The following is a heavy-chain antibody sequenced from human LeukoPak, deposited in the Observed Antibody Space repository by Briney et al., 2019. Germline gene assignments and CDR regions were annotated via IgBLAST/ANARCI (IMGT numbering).Heavy chain of an antibody. Sequence: GSLRLSCVASGFTFSTSWVTWVRRAPGKGLGWVANIDKHGSGKYYVDSVKGRFAISRDYANNSVFLQMNSLRAEDTSVYYCARDGGWGYYDLWGQGTPVTVSS. D-gene: IGHD3-16*01. CDR2: IDKHGSGK. CDR1: GFTFSTSW. J-gene: IGHJ4*02. CDR3: ARDGGWGYYDL. V-gene: IGHV3-7*01.